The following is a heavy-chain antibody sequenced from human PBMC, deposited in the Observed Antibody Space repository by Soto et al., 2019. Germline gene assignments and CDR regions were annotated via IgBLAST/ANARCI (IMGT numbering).Heavy chain of an antibody. CDR2: ISGSGGST. J-gene: IGHJ4*02. D-gene: IGHD2-21*02. CDR3: EKEGSAYCGGDCRVDY. Sequence: EVQLLESGGGLGQPGGSLRLSFAASGFTFSSHAMRWVRQAPGKGLEWVSAISGSGGSTYYADFVKGRFTISRDNSENMLYLQMNSLRAEDTAVYYCEKEGSAYCGGDCRVDYWGQGTLVTVSS. V-gene: IGHV3-23*01. CDR1: GFTFSSHA.